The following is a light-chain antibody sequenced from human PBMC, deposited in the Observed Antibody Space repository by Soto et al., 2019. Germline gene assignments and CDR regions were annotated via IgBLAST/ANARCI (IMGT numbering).Light chain of an antibody. CDR1: QSVSSY. V-gene: IGKV3-11*01. CDR3: KQRGNWPCT. CDR2: DAS. J-gene: IGKJ1*01. Sequence: EIVLTQSPATLSFSPGERATLSCRASQSVSSYLAWYQQKPGQAPRLLIYDASNRATGIPGRFSGSGSGTDFTLTISSLEPEDFAVYYCKQRGNWPCTFGQGTKVEIX.